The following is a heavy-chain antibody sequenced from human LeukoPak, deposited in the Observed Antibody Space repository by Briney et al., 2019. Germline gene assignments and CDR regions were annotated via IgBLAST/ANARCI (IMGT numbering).Heavy chain of an antibody. Sequence: GGSLRLSCAASGFTFSNYWMSWVRQAPGKGLEWVANIKQDGSEKYYMDSVKGRFTISRDNVKKSLSLQMNSLTAEDTAVYYCAREDSGSSDYWGQGTLVTVSS. CDR3: AREDSGSSDY. CDR1: GFTFSNYW. V-gene: IGHV3-7*01. J-gene: IGHJ4*02. D-gene: IGHD1-26*01. CDR2: IKQDGSEK.